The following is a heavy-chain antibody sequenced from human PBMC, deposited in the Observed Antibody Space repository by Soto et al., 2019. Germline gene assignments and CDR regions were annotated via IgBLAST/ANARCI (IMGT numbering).Heavy chain of an antibody. J-gene: IGHJ4*02. CDR2: IYYSGST. Sequence: SETLSLTCTVSGGSISSGDYYWSWIRQPPGKGLEWIGYIYYSGSTYYNPSLKSRVTISVDTSKNQFSLKLSSVTAADTAVYYCARDDPYCSSTSCSSHWGQGTLVTVS. V-gene: IGHV4-30-4*01. CDR1: GGSISSGDYY. D-gene: IGHD2-2*01. CDR3: ARDDPYCSSTSCSSH.